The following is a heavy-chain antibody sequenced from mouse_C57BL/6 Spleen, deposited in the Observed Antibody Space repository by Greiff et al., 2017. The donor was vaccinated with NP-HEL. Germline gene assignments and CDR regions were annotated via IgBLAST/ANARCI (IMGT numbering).Heavy chain of an antibody. CDR1: GYTFTSYG. V-gene: IGHV1-81*01. D-gene: IGHD2-5*01. CDR2: IYPRSGNT. Sequence: QVQLQQSGAELARPGASVKLSCKASGYTFTSYGISWVKQRTGQGLEWIGEIYPRSGNTYYNEKFKGKATLTVDKSSSTAYMQLSSLTSEDSAVYYCARGDYYSSLYAMDYWGQGTSVTVSS. CDR3: ARGDYYSSLYAMDY. J-gene: IGHJ4*01.